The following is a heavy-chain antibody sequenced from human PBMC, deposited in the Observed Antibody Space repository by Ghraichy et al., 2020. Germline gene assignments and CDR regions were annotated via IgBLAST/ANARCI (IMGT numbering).Heavy chain of an antibody. V-gene: IGHV1-24*01. Sequence: ASVKVSCKVSGYTLTELSMHWVRQAPGKGLEWMGGFDPEDGETIYAQKFQGRVTMTEDTSTDTAYMELSSLRSEDTAVYYCATAGPTSPGLDYWGQGTLVTVSS. CDR1: GYTLTELS. J-gene: IGHJ4*02. CDR2: FDPEDGET. CDR3: ATAGPTSPGLDY.